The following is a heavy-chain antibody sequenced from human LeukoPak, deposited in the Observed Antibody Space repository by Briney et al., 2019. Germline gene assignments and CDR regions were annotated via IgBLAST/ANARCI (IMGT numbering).Heavy chain of an antibody. Sequence: PGRSLRLSCAASGFTFSAYAMHWVRQAPGKGLEWVAVISYGGSNKYYADSVKGRFTISRDNSKNTLYLQMNSLRAEDTAVYYCASGGFYDFWSGYYTPSDYWGQGTLVTVSS. CDR1: GFTFSAYA. J-gene: IGHJ4*02. CDR2: ISYGGSNK. CDR3: ASGGFYDFWSGYYTPSDY. D-gene: IGHD3-3*01. V-gene: IGHV3-30*01.